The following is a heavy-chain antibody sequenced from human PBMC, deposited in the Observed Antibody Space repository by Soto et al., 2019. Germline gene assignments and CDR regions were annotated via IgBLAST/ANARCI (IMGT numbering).Heavy chain of an antibody. J-gene: IGHJ5*02. V-gene: IGHV3-23*01. Sequence: GGSLRLSCAASGFTFSNYAVTWVRQAPGKGLEWVSTISGSGGSTYYADSVKGRFTISRDNSKNTLYLQMNSLRAEDTAVYYCAKDFASGWTRGWFDPWGQGTQVTVSS. CDR3: AKDFASGWTRGWFDP. CDR1: GFTFSNYA. D-gene: IGHD6-19*01. CDR2: ISGSGGST.